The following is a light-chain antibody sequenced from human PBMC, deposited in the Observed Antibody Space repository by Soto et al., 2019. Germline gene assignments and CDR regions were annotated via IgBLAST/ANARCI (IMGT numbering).Light chain of an antibody. Sequence: HSALTQPASVSGSPGQSITISCTGTSSDVGGYNYVSWYQQHPGKAPKLMIYDVSNRPSGVSNRFSGPKSGNTASLTISGLQAEDEADYYCSSYRSSSTFVFGTGTKLTVL. V-gene: IGLV2-14*01. J-gene: IGLJ1*01. CDR1: SSDVGGYNY. CDR2: DVS. CDR3: SSYRSSSTFV.